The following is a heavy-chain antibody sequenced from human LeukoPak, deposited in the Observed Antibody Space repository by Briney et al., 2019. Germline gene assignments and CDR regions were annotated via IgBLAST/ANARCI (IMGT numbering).Heavy chain of an antibody. Sequence: APVKVSCKASGYTFTGYYMHWVRQAPGQGLEWMGWINPNSGGTNYAQKFQGRVTMTRDTSISTAYMELSRLRSDDTAVYYCARDDYDILTGYYKGLDYWGQGTLVTVSS. J-gene: IGHJ4*02. D-gene: IGHD3-9*01. V-gene: IGHV1-2*02. CDR2: INPNSGGT. CDR3: ARDDYDILTGYYKGLDY. CDR1: GYTFTGYY.